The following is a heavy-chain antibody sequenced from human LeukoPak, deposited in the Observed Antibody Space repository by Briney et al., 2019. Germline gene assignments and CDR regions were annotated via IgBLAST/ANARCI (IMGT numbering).Heavy chain of an antibody. CDR1: GGSFSGYY. Sequence: SETLSLTCAVYGGSFSGYYWSWIRQPPGKGLEWIEEINHSGSTNYNPSLKSRVTISVDTSKNQFSLKLSSVTAADTAVYYCARRYYYGSGSYSYYFDYWGQGTLVAVSS. J-gene: IGHJ4*02. D-gene: IGHD3-10*01. CDR3: ARRYYYGSGSYSYYFDY. V-gene: IGHV4-34*01. CDR2: INHSGST.